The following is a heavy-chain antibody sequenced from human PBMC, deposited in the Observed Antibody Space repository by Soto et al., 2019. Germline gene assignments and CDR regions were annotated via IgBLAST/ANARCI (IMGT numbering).Heavy chain of an antibody. Sequence: TSETLSLTCAVSSGSISSSNWWSWVRQPPGKGLEWIGEIYHSGSTNYNPSLKSRVTISVDKSKNQFSLKLSSVTAADTAVYYCARVTGGTIFGVVIKSHYYYYMDVWGKGTTVTVSS. J-gene: IGHJ6*03. D-gene: IGHD3-3*01. V-gene: IGHV4-4*02. CDR3: ARVTGGTIFGVVIKSHYYYYMDV. CDR1: SGSISSSNW. CDR2: IYHSGST.